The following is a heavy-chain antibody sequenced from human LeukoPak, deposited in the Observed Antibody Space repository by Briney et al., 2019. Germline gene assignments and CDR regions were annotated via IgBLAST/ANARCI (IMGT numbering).Heavy chain of an antibody. CDR2: IKQDGSEK. J-gene: IGHJ3*02. CDR1: GFTVSSNY. D-gene: IGHD3-16*01. V-gene: IGHV3-7*01. Sequence: GGSLRLSCAASGFTVSSNYMSWVRQAPGKGLEWVANIKQDGSEKYYVDSVKGRFTISRDNAKNSLYLQMNSLRAEDTAVYYCARVAWGNDAFDIWGQGTMVTVSS. CDR3: ARVAWGNDAFDI.